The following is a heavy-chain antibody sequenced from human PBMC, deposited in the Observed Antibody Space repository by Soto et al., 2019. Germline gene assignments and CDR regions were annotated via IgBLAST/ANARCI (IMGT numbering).Heavy chain of an antibody. J-gene: IGHJ3*02. D-gene: IGHD7-27*01. CDR1: GFTFSNSY. CDR3: GTGSAFDI. CDR2: IKRKSDGETT. V-gene: IGHV3-15*01. Sequence: EVQLVESGGGLVKPGGSLRLSCAASGFTFSNSYMTWGRQTPGKGLEWLGRIKRKSDGETTDYAVPVKGRFTISRDDAKSTVYLQMNSLKTEDTAMYYCGTGSAFDIWGQGTKVTVSS.